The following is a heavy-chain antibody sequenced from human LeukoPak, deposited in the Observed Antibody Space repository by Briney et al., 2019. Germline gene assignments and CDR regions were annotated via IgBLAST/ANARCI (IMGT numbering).Heavy chain of an antibody. D-gene: IGHD3-9*01. V-gene: IGHV4-34*01. Sequence: SETLSLTCAVYGGSFSGYYWSWLRQPPGKGLEWIGEINHSGSTNYNPSLKSRVTISVDTSKNQFSLKLSSVTAADTAVYYCARERLLRYFDWLLKNDAFDIWGQGTMVTVSS. CDR2: INHSGST. CDR1: GGSFSGYY. J-gene: IGHJ3*02. CDR3: ARERLLRYFDWLLKNDAFDI.